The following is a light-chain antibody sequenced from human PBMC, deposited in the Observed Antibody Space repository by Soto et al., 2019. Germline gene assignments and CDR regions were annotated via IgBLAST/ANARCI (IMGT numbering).Light chain of an antibody. CDR1: SSNIGSNT. J-gene: IGLJ2*01. Sequence: QSVLTQPPSASGTPGQRVTISCSGSSSNIGSNTANWYQHLPGSAPKLLIYSNNQRPSGVPGRFSGSKSGTSASLAISGLQSEDEADYYCQSYDSSLSGSVFGGGTKVTVL. V-gene: IGLV1-44*01. CDR2: SNN. CDR3: QSYDSSLSGSV.